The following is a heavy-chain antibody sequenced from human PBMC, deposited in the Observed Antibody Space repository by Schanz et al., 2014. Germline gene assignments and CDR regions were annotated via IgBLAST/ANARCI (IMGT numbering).Heavy chain of an antibody. J-gene: IGHJ3*01. D-gene: IGHD6-13*01. CDR2: ISTYTGNT. Sequence: QVQLVQSGPEVKKPGASVRVSCKASGYAFTSYGISWVRQAPGQGLEWMGWISTYTGNTNYAQRLQDRVTMTTDTSTSTAYMELRSLRSDDTAVYYCARNVIATGRAFDLWGPGTMVTVSS. CDR1: GYAFTSYG. V-gene: IGHV1-18*01. CDR3: ARNVIATGRAFDL.